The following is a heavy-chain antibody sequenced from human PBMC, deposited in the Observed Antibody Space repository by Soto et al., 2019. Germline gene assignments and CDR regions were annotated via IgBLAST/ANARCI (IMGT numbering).Heavy chain of an antibody. V-gene: IGHV3-21*01. D-gene: IGHD3-22*01. CDR3: ARSSAYYYDSSGYYPYYYYGMDV. CDR1: GFTFSSYS. J-gene: IGHJ6*02. CDR2: ISSSSSYI. Sequence: VGSLRVSCAASGFTFSSYSMNWVRQAPGKGLEWVSSISSSSSYIYYADSVKGRFTISRDNAKNSLYLQMNSLRAEDTAVYYCARSSAYYYDSSGYYPYYYYGMDVWGQGTTVTVSS.